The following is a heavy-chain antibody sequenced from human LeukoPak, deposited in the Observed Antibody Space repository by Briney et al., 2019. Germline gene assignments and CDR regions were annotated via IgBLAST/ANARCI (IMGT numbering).Heavy chain of an antibody. CDR3: ARVGGNAPGVLDY. CDR2: IWYDGSNK. Sequence: GRSLRLSCAASGFTFSSYGMHWVRQAPGKGLEWVAVIWYDGSNKYYADSAKGRFTISRDNSKNTLYLQMNSLRAEDTAVYYCARVGGNAPGVLDYWGQGTLVTVSS. V-gene: IGHV3-33*01. CDR1: GFTFSSYG. D-gene: IGHD4-23*01. J-gene: IGHJ4*02.